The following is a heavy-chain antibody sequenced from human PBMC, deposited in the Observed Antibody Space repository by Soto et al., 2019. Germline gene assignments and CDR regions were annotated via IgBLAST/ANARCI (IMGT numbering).Heavy chain of an antibody. CDR3: ARFTPYYDSSDNWFDP. CDR2: IYYSGST. D-gene: IGHD3-22*01. V-gene: IGHV4-59*01. CDR1: GGSISSYY. Sequence: QVQLQESGPGLVKPSEPLSLTCTVSGGSISSYYWSWIRQPPGKGLEWIGYIYYSGSTNYNPSLKSRVTISVDTSKNQFSLKLSSVTAADTAVYYCARFTPYYDSSDNWFDPWGQGTLVTVSS. J-gene: IGHJ5*02.